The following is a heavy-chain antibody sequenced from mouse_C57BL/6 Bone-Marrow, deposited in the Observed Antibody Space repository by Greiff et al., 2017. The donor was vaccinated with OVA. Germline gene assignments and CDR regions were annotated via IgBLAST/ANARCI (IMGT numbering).Heavy chain of an antibody. D-gene: IGHD4-1*01. J-gene: IGHJ3*01. CDR1: GFPITSGYY. Sequence: LLESGPGLVKPSQSLFLTCSITGFPITSGYYWIWIRQSPGNPLEWMGYITHSGETFYNPSLPSPISITREPSTNQFFLQLNSVTTEDTAVYYCAGDRSGTGSFAYWGQGTLVTVSA. V-gene: IGHV12-3*01. CDR3: AGDRSGTGSFAY. CDR2: ITHSGET.